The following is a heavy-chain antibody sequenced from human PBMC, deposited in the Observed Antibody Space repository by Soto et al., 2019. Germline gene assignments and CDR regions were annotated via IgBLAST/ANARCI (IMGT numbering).Heavy chain of an antibody. CDR1: GYTFTSYG. CDR2: ISAYNGNT. V-gene: IGHV1-18*04. D-gene: IGHD6-6*01. CDR3: ARDGEIADRSWTSNWFDP. J-gene: IGHJ5*02. Sequence: QVQLVQSGAEVKKPGASVKVSCKASGYTFTSYGISWVRQAPGQGLEWMGWISAYNGNTNYAQKGQGRVTMTKDTSTSTAYMELRSLGSDDTAVYYCARDGEIADRSWTSNWFDPWGQGTLVTVSS.